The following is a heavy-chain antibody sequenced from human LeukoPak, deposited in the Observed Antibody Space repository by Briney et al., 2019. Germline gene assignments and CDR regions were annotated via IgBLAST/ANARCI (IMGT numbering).Heavy chain of an antibody. D-gene: IGHD4-17*01. J-gene: IGHJ4*02. CDR1: GYSFTSYW. CDR2: IYPGDSDT. Sequence: GESLKISCKGSGYSFTSYWIGWVRQMPGKGLEWMGIIYPGDSDTRYSPSFQGQVTISADKSISTAYLQWSSLKASDTAMYYCARHLGATVNTLYYFDYWGQGTLVTVSS. CDR3: ARHLGATVNTLYYFDY. V-gene: IGHV5-51*01.